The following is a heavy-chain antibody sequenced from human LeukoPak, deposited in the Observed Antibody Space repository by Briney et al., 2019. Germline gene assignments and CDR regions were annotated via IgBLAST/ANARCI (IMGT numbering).Heavy chain of an antibody. D-gene: IGHD4-17*01. CDR1: GFTFDDFT. J-gene: IGHJ4*02. CDR3: AKGTNGDFHDPFAY. CDR2: ISWNSGSI. Sequence: GGSLRLSCAASGFTFDDFTMHWVRQAPGKGLEWVSGISWNSGSIDYADSVKGRFTISRDNAKNSLYLQMNSLGAEDAALYFCAKGTNGDFHDPFAYWGQGILVTVSS. V-gene: IGHV3-9*01.